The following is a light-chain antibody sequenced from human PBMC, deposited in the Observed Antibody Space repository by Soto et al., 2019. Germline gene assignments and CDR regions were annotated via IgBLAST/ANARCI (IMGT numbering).Light chain of an antibody. V-gene: IGKV1-9*01. Sequence: IQLTQSPSSLSATVGDRVAITCRASQDISRALAWYQQKPGKAPNLVISPASNLQSGVPSRFSGSGSGTDFTLTINGLQPEDFATYWCQQLYGYPLTFGGGSKGEIK. CDR3: QQLYGYPLT. CDR2: PAS. CDR1: QDISRA. J-gene: IGKJ4*01.